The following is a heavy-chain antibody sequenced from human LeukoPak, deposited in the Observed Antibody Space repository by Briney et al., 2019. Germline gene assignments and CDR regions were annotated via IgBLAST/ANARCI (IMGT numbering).Heavy chain of an antibody. V-gene: IGHV1-2*02. Sequence: ASVKVSCKASGYTFTGYYMHWVRQAPGQGLEWMGWINPNSGGTNYAQKFQGRVTMTRDTSISTAYMELSRLRSDDTAVYYCATGYYYGSGSPFLDYWGQGTLVTVSS. CDR2: INPNSGGT. CDR1: GYTFTGYY. J-gene: IGHJ4*02. CDR3: ATGYYYGSGSPFLDY. D-gene: IGHD3-10*01.